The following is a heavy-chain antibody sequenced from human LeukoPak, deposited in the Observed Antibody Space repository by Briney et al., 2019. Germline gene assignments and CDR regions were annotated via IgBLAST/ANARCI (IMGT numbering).Heavy chain of an antibody. CDR2: INPNSGGT. D-gene: IGHD5-18*01. V-gene: IGHV1-2*02. Sequence: AASVKVSCKASGYTFTGYYMHWVRQAPGQGLEWMGWINPNSGGTNYAQKFQGRVTMTTDTSTTTAYMELRSLRSHDTAVYYCARDKGGTGMDYWGQGTLVTVSS. CDR1: GYTFTGYY. J-gene: IGHJ4*02. CDR3: ARDKGGTGMDY.